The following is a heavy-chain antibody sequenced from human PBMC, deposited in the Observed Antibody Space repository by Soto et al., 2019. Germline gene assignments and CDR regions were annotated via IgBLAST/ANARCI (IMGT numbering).Heavy chain of an antibody. CDR2: IKDDGSDI. CDR1: GFIFRNYW. J-gene: IGHJ1*01. Sequence: EVQLVESGGGLVQPGGSLRLSCAASGFIFRNYWMSWVRQAPGKGLEWVAHIKDDGSDIHYVDSVKDRFTISRDNAKSSLILQMNSLRTEDTAVYYCATTWTTSAEYFQHWGQGTPVTVSS. D-gene: IGHD5-12*01. CDR3: ATTWTTSAEYFQH. V-gene: IGHV3-7*01.